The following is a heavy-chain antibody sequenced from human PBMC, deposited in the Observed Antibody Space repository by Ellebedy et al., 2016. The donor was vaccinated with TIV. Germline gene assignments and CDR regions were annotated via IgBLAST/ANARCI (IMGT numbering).Heavy chain of an antibody. CDR3: ARKGEMEYGATNDAFDI. Sequence: SLKISXAASGFTFDDYAMHWVRQAPGKGLEWVSGISWNSGSIGYADSVKGRFTISRDNAKNSLYLQMNSLRAEDTALYYCARKGEMEYGATNDAFDIWGQGTMVTVSS. J-gene: IGHJ3*02. D-gene: IGHD5-24*01. V-gene: IGHV3-9*01. CDR2: ISWNSGSI. CDR1: GFTFDDYA.